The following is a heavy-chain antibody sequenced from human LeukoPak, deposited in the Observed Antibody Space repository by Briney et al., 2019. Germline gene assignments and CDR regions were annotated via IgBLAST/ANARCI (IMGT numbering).Heavy chain of an antibody. J-gene: IGHJ5*02. V-gene: IGHV4-59*01. D-gene: IGHD3-22*01. CDR2: IYYSGST. CDR1: GGSISSYY. CDR3: ARVFSTNYYDDRGWFDP. Sequence: SETLSLTCSVSGGSISSYYWRWIRQPPGKGLEWIGYIYYSGSTNYNPSLKSRVTISVDTSKNQFSLKLSSVTAADTAVYYCARVFSTNYYDDRGWFDPWGQGTLVTLSS.